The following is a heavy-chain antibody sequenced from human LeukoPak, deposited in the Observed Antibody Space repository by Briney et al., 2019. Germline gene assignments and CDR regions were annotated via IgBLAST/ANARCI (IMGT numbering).Heavy chain of an antibody. V-gene: IGHV4-39*01. CDR2: IYYSGNT. D-gene: IGHD3/OR15-3a*01. J-gene: IGHJ4*02. Sequence: SETLSLTCTVSGVSISSSNSYWGWIRQPPGKGLEWIGSIYYSGNTYYNASPKSQVSISIDTSKNRFSLKLTSVTAADTAVYYCARQTGSGLFILPGGQGTLVTVSS. CDR1: GVSISSSNSY. CDR3: ARQTGSGLFILP.